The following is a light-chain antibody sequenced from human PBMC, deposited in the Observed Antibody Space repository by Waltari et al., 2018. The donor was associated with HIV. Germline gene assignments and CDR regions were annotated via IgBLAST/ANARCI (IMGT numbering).Light chain of an antibody. J-gene: IGLJ2*01. CDR3: QVWASNSAYVV. V-gene: IGLV3-21*02. CDR1: TIEYRS. Sequence: YELPQPPSVSVAPGRTATITRGGDTIEYRSGPWYQQKEGQAPVLVFYEETDRPSGIPERFSGSKSGNTATLTISRVEAGDEADYYCQVWASNSAYVVFGGRTKLTVL. CDR2: EET.